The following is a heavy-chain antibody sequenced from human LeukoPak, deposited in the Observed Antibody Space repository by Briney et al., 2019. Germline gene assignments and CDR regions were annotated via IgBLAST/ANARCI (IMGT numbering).Heavy chain of an antibody. CDR3: ARDQVGGLRTWSNWFDP. J-gene: IGHJ5*02. CDR2: TYYRLMWFN. Sequence: SQTLSLTFAVSGDSVSSYSVAWNWIRQSPSRGLEWLGSTYYRLMWFNEYALSVKSRITIKADTSKNQFSLQLNSVIPEDTAVYYCARDQVGGLRTWSNWFDPWGQGIQVTVSS. CDR1: GDSVSSYSVA. V-gene: IGHV6-1*01. D-gene: IGHD3-16*01.